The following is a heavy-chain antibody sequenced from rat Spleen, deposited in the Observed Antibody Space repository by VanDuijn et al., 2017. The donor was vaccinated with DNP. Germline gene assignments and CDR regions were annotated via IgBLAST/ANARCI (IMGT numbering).Heavy chain of an antibody. CDR3: ARAYYYSGEGYFDY. Sequence: EVQLQESGPGLVKPSQSLSLTCSVTAYSITTNYWGWIRKFPGNKMEYIGHISYSGRTNYNPSLKRRISISRDTSKNQFFLQLNSVTTEDTATYYCARAYYYSGEGYFDYWGQGVMVTVSS. CDR1: AYSITTNY. J-gene: IGHJ2*01. D-gene: IGHD1-1*01. V-gene: IGHV3-1*01. CDR2: ISYSGRT.